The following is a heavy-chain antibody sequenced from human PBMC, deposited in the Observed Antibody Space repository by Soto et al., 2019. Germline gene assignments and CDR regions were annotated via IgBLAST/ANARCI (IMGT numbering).Heavy chain of an antibody. CDR2: IIPIFGTA. CDR3: ARDLLYCSGGSCYSRSWFDP. J-gene: IGHJ5*02. D-gene: IGHD2-15*01. CDR1: GGTFSSYA. Sequence: QVQLVQSGAEVKKPGSSVKVSCKASGGTFSSYAISWVRQAPGQGLEWMGGIIPIFGTANYVQKFQGRVTITADESTSTAYMELSSLRSEDTAVYYCARDLLYCSGGSCYSRSWFDPWGQGTLVTVSS. V-gene: IGHV1-69*01.